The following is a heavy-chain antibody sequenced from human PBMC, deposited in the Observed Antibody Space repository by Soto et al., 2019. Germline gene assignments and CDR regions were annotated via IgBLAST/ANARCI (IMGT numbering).Heavy chain of an antibody. CDR3: AKGDSSWVSWFDP. Sequence: GASVKVSCKASGYTFTAQYLHWVRKAPGEGLEWMGWIDPTTGATRYAQKFQGRVTMTRDTSMSTAYLEVRSLRPDDTAVYYCAKGDSSWVSWFDPWGQGTLVTVSS. J-gene: IGHJ5*02. V-gene: IGHV1-2*02. D-gene: IGHD6-19*01. CDR2: IDPTTGAT. CDR1: GYTFTAQY.